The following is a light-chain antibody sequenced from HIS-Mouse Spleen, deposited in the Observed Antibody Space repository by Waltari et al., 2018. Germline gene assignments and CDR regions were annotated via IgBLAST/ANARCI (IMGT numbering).Light chain of an antibody. CDR3: QSADSSGTYWV. J-gene: IGLJ3*02. V-gene: IGLV3-25*03. Sequence: SYELTQPPSVSVSPGQTARTTCSGDALPKQYAYWYQQKPGQAPGLVIYKDSERPSGIPERFSGSSSGTTVTLTISGVQAEDEADYYCQSADSSGTYWVFGGGTKLTVL. CDR2: KDS. CDR1: ALPKQY.